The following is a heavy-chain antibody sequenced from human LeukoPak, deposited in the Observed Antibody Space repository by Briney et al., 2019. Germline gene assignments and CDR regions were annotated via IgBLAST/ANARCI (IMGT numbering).Heavy chain of an antibody. D-gene: IGHD2-2*01. J-gene: IGHJ6*02. Sequence: ASVKVSCKASGYTFTSYDINWVRQATGQGLEWMGWMNPNSGNTGYAQKFQGRITMTRNTSISTAYMELSSLRPEDTAVYYCAKAIRTPEYCSSTSCYYYYGMDVWGQGTTVTVSS. CDR2: MNPNSGNT. V-gene: IGHV1-8*01. CDR1: GYTFTSYD. CDR3: AKAIRTPEYCSSTSCYYYYGMDV.